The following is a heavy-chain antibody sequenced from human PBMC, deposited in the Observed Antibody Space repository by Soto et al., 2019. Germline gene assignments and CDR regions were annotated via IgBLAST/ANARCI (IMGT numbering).Heavy chain of an antibody. CDR3: ARCLRGYRGDSGY. V-gene: IGHV3-11*05. Sequence: QVQLVESGGGLVKPGGCLRLSCAASGFTFSDYYMSWIRQAPGKGLEWVSYISSSGSDTNYADSVKGRFTDSRDNSKNSLYLQMNSLRAEDTAVYYCARCLRGYRGDSGYWGQGTMVTVSS. J-gene: IGHJ4*02. D-gene: IGHD5-12*01. CDR2: ISSSGSDT. CDR1: GFTFSDYY.